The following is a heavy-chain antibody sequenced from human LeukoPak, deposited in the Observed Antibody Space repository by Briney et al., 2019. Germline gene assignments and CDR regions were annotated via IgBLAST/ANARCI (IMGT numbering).Heavy chain of an antibody. Sequence: GGSLRLSCAASGFTFSSYAMSWVRQAPGKGLEWVGRIKSKTDGGTTDYAAPVKGRFTISRDDSKNTLYLQMNSLKTEDTAVYYCTTDVAYYYDTGAFDIWGQGTMVTVSS. J-gene: IGHJ3*02. CDR1: GFTFSSYA. CDR3: TTDVAYYYDTGAFDI. CDR2: IKSKTDGGTT. V-gene: IGHV3-15*01. D-gene: IGHD3-22*01.